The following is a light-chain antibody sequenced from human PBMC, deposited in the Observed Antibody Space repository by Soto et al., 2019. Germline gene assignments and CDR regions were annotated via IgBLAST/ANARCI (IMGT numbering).Light chain of an antibody. Sequence: DIRMTQSPSSLSASVRDRVTITCRASQAINNYLAWFQQKPGKAPKSLIFAASSLQSGVPSQFSCSGSGTDFTLTIRSLQPEDFAPYYCQQYNRYPLYTFGQGTKLEIK. CDR3: QQYNRYPLYT. V-gene: IGKV1-16*02. J-gene: IGKJ2*01. CDR1: QAINNY. CDR2: AAS.